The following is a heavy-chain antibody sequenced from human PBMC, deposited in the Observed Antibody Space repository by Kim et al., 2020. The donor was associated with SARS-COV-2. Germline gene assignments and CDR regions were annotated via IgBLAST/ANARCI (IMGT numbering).Heavy chain of an antibody. CDR3: ARHRSVVPAAFDY. D-gene: IGHD2-2*01. CDR1: GGSISSYY. Sequence: SETLSLTCTVSGGSISSYYWSWIRQPPGKGLEWIGYIYYSGSTNYNPSLKSRVTISVDTSKNQFSLKLSSVTAADTAVYYCARHRSVVPAAFDYWGQGTLVTVSS. J-gene: IGHJ4*02. CDR2: IYYSGST. V-gene: IGHV4-59*08.